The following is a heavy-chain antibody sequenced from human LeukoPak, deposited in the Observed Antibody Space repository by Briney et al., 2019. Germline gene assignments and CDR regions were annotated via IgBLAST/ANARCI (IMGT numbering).Heavy chain of an antibody. CDR2: IYHSGST. D-gene: IGHD2-2*01. V-gene: IGHV4-38-2*02. J-gene: IGHJ4*02. CDR3: ARDDPYCSSTSCYADY. CDR1: GYSISSGYY. Sequence: SETLSLTCAVSGYSISSGYYWGWIRQPPGKGLEWIGSIYHSGSTYYNPSLKSRVTISVDTSKNQFSLKLSSVTAADTAVYYCARDDPYCSSTSCYADYWGQGTLVTVSS.